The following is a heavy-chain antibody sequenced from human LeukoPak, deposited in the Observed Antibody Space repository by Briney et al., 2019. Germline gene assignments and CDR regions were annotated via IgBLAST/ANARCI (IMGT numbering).Heavy chain of an antibody. J-gene: IGHJ4*02. CDR3: ARDTIDVDIVATIQYFDY. CDR1: GFTFSSYW. V-gene: IGHV3-74*01. D-gene: IGHD5-12*01. CDR2: INSDGSRT. Sequence: GGSLRLSCAASGFTFSSYWMHWVRQAPGKGLVCVSRINSDGSRTTYADSVKGRFTISRDNAKNTLYLQMNSLRAEDTAVYYCARDTIDVDIVATIQYFDYWGQGTLVTVSS.